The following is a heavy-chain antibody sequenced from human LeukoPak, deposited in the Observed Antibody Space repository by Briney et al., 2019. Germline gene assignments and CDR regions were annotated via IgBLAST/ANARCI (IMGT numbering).Heavy chain of an antibody. J-gene: IGHJ4*02. D-gene: IGHD3-10*01. CDR3: AKGHYYGSGSLDY. Sequence: SVKVSCKASGGTFSSYAISWVRQAPGQGLEWMGGIIPIFGTANYAQKFQGRVTITADESTSTAYMELSSLRSEDTAVYYCAKGHYYGSGSLDYWGQGTLVTVSS. CDR1: GGTFSSYA. CDR2: IIPIFGTA. V-gene: IGHV1-69*13.